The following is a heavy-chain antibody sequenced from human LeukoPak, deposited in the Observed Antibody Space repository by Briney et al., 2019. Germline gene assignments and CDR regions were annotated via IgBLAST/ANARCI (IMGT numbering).Heavy chain of an antibody. Sequence: GGSLRLSCTASGFTFGDYAMSWFRQAPGKGLEWVSTITDIGDRAFYIDSVRGRFTISRDDSKNTLYLQMNSLRAEDTAVYYCTKDQDFRLGSMDHWGQGTLVTVSS. V-gene: IGHV3-23*01. CDR3: TKDQDFRLGSMDH. CDR2: ITDIGDRA. CDR1: GFTFGDYA. J-gene: IGHJ4*02. D-gene: IGHD7-27*01.